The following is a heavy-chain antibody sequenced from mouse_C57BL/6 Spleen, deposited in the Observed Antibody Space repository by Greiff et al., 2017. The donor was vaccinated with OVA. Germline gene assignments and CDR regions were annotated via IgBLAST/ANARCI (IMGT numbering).Heavy chain of an antibody. J-gene: IGHJ2*01. V-gene: IGHV1-80*01. CDR3: ARWLSGTSVDY. Sequence: QVQLQQSGAELVKPGASVKISCKASGYAFSSYWMNWVKQRPGKGLEWIGQIYPGDGDTNYYGKFTGKATLTADKSSSTAYMQLSSLTSEDSAVYFCARWLSGTSVDYWGQGTTLTVSS. CDR1: GYAFSSYW. CDR2: IYPGDGDT. D-gene: IGHD3-1*01.